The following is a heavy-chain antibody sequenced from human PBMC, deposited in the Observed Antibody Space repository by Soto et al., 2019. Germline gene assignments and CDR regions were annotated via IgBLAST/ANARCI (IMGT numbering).Heavy chain of an antibody. CDR1: GGSFSGYY. D-gene: IGHD3-3*01. V-gene: IGHV4-34*01. Sequence: SETLSLACAVYGGSFSGYYWSWIRQPPGKGLEWIGEINHSGSTNYNPSLKSRVTISVDTSKNQFSLKLSSVTAADTAVYYCARVVAIFGVVIISEFDYWGQGTLVTVSS. J-gene: IGHJ4*02. CDR2: INHSGST. CDR3: ARVVAIFGVVIISEFDY.